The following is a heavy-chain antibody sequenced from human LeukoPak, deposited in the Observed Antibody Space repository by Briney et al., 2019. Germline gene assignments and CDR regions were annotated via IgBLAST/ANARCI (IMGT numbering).Heavy chain of an antibody. CDR3: ANIRGVLQEDHIGDYYGPAAYFQD. V-gene: IGHV4-31*03. J-gene: IGHJ1*01. Sequence: SQTLSLTCTVSGDSISSGGFYWTWIRQRPGKGLECIGYIHDSGYTNYNPSLRTRVIMSTDTSKNEFSLKLRSVTAADTAVYFCANIRGVLQEDHIGDYYGPAAYFQDWGPGTLVTVSS. CDR2: IHDSGYT. CDR1: GDSISSGGFY. D-gene: IGHD3-22*01.